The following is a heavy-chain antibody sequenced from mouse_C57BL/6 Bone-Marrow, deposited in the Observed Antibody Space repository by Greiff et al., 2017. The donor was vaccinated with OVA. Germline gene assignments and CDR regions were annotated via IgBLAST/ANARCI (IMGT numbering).Heavy chain of an antibody. CDR2: ITPNNGGT. Sequence: VQLQQSGPELVKPGASVKIPCKASGYTFTDYNMDWVKQSHGKSLEWIGDITPNNGGTIYNQQFKGKATLTVDKSSSTAYMELRSLTSEDTAVYDGARGAYGYDWFAYWGQGTLVTVAA. V-gene: IGHV1-18*01. CDR3: ARGAYGYDWFAY. J-gene: IGHJ3*01. CDR1: GYTFTDYN. D-gene: IGHD2-2*01.